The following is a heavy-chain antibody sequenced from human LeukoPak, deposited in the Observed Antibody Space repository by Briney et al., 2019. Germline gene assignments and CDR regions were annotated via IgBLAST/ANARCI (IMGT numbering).Heavy chain of an antibody. CDR1: GFTFSNNP. CDR3: AKNRATGMAFYDH. J-gene: IGHJ4*02. D-gene: IGHD5-18*01. CDR2: ISDNGVYV. Sequence: GGSLRLSRVASGFTFSNNPMTWVRRAPGKGLEWVSAISDNGVYVFYGDSVKGRFTTSRDNSRNTLYLQMNNLRAEDTALYYCAKNRATGMAFYDHWGQGTQVTVSS. V-gene: IGHV3-23*02.